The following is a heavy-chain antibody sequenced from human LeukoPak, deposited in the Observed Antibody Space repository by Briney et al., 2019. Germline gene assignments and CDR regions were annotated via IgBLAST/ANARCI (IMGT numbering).Heavy chain of an antibody. CDR3: ARDKGSGWYADAFDI. CDR2: IYYSGST. Sequence: SETLSLTCNVSGGSISSYYWSWIRQPPGKGLEWIGYIYYSGSTNYNPSLKSRVTISVDTSKNQFSLKLSSVTAADTAVYYCARDKGSGWYADAFDIWGQGTMVTVSS. V-gene: IGHV4-59*01. J-gene: IGHJ3*02. CDR1: GGSISSYY. D-gene: IGHD6-19*01.